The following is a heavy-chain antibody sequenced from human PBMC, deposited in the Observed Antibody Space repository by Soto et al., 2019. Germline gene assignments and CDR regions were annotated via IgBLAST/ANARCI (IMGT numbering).Heavy chain of an antibody. CDR2: INPNSGGT. D-gene: IGHD2-2*01. CDR1: GYTFTSYG. J-gene: IGHJ6*03. V-gene: IGHV1-2*04. CDR3: ARADSVVVPAALYYYYYMDV. Sequence: GASVKVSCKASGYTFTSYGISWVRQAPGQGLEWMGWINPNSGGTNYAQKFQGWVTMTRDTSISTAYMELSRLRSDDTAVYYCARADSVVVPAALYYYYYMDVWGKGTTVTVSS.